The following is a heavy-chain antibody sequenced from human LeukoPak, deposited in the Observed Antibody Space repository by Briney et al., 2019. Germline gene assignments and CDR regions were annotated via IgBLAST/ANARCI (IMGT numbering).Heavy chain of an antibody. Sequence: ASVKVSCKASGYTFTGYYMHWVRQAPGQRLEWMGWINPNSGGTNYAQKFQGRVTMTRDTSISTAYMELSRLRSDDTAVYYCAREDSSGYYYRYWGQGTLVTVSS. CDR2: INPNSGGT. D-gene: IGHD3-22*01. V-gene: IGHV1-2*02. J-gene: IGHJ4*02. CDR3: AREDSSGYYYRY. CDR1: GYTFTGYY.